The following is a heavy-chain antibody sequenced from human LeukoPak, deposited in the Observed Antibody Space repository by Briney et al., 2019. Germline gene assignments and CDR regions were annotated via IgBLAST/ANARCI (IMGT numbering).Heavy chain of an antibody. V-gene: IGHV1-2*02. D-gene: IGHD2-15*01. Sequence: ASVKVSCKASGYTFTDYYMHWVRQAPGQGLEWMGWINPNSGGTKYAQKFQGRVTMTRDTSINTAYMELSRLTSDDTAVYYCARGVVAATFYYYMDAWGKGTTVTVSS. CDR1: GYTFTDYY. J-gene: IGHJ6*03. CDR3: ARGVVAATFYYYMDA. CDR2: INPNSGGT.